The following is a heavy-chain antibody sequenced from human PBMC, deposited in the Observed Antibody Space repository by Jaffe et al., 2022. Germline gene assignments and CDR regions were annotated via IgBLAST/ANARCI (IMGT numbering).Heavy chain of an antibody. CDR3: AREVHSSSAGFYFDY. D-gene: IGHD6-6*01. CDR2: IYHSGST. J-gene: IGHJ4*02. Sequence: QLQLQESGSGLVKPSQTLSLTCAVSGGSISSGGYSWSWIRQPPGKGLEWIGYIYHSGSTYYNPSLKSRVTISVDRSKNQFSLKLSSVTAADTAVYYCAREVHSSSAGFYFDYWGQGTLVTVSS. CDR1: GGSISSGGYS. V-gene: IGHV4-30-2*01.